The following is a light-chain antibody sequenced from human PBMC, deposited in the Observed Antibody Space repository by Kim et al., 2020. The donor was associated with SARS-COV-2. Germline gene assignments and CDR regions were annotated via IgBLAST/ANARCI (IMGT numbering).Light chain of an antibody. CDR3: NSRDSSGNHLV. V-gene: IGLV3-19*01. CDR2: GKN. Sequence: SSELTQDPAVSVALGQTVRITCQGDSLRRYYVSWYQQKTGQAPVVVIHGKNNRPSGISDRFSGSSSGNTASLTITGAQAEDEADYYCNSRDSSGNHLVFGTGTKVTVL. J-gene: IGLJ1*01. CDR1: SLRRYY.